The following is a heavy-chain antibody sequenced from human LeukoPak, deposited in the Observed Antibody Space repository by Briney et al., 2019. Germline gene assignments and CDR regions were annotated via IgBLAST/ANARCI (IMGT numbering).Heavy chain of an antibody. Sequence: GGSLRPFCAASGFTFSSYDMSWVRQAPGKGLEWVSDISGRCVSTYYADSVKGRFTISRDNSKNTLYLQMNSLRAEDTAVYYCAKVSPYSSSWPFDYWGQGTLVTVSS. J-gene: IGHJ4*02. CDR2: ISGRCVST. CDR1: GFTFSSYD. V-gene: IGHV3-23*01. D-gene: IGHD6-13*01. CDR3: AKVSPYSSSWPFDY.